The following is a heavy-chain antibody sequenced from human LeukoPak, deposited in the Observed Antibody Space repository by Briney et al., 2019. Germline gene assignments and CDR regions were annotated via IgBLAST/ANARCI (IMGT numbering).Heavy chain of an antibody. CDR1: GFTFSSYA. Sequence: GGSLRLSCAASGFTFSSYAMSWVRQAPGKGLEWVSSISGNSGRTYYADSVKGRFSISRDNSNNTLYLQMNSLRAEDAAVYYCAKSTSSWERVDYWGQGTLVSVSS. CDR2: ISGNSGRT. CDR3: AKSTSSWERVDY. V-gene: IGHV3-23*01. D-gene: IGHD6-13*01. J-gene: IGHJ4*02.